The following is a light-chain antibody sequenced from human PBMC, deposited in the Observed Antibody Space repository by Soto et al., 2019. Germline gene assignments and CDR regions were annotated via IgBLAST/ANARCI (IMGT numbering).Light chain of an antibody. CDR1: QSVDIN. CDR3: QQYGSSPST. J-gene: IGKJ1*01. V-gene: IGKV3-20*01. Sequence: EIVLTQSPATLSVSPGDRVTLSCRASQSVDINLAWYQQRSGQAPRLLIYGASTRATDMPGRFSGSGSGTDFTLTISRLEPEDFAVYYCQQYGSSPSTFGQGTKVDIK. CDR2: GAS.